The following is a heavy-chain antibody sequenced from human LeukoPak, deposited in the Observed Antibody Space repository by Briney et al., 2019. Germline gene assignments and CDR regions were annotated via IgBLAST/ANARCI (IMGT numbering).Heavy chain of an antibody. D-gene: IGHD6-25*01. CDR3: AKDVSLAASDYYYGMDV. Sequence: PGGSLRLSCEASGFTFSSYAIRWVRQAPGTGLEWVSSIPGSGGATYYADSVRGRFSISRDSSKNTVYLQMNSLRAEDTAVYYCAKDVSLAASDYYYGMDVWGQGTTVTVSS. V-gene: IGHV3-23*01. CDR1: GFTFSSYA. CDR2: IPGSGGAT. J-gene: IGHJ6*02.